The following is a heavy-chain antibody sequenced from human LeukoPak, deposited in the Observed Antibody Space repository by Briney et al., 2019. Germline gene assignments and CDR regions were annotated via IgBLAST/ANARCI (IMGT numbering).Heavy chain of an antibody. V-gene: IGHV1-46*01. Sequence: ASVQASCMASGYTFTNYYMHWVRQPPGHGVEWMGIINPYGGSTSYAQKFQGRVTMTRDTSAGTVYMELSSLKSEDTAVYYCARDPRLSSGYSTGILWYFDLWGRGTLVTVSS. D-gene: IGHD3-22*01. J-gene: IGHJ2*01. CDR2: INPYGGST. CDR3: ARDPRLSSGYSTGILWYFDL. CDR1: GYTFTNYY.